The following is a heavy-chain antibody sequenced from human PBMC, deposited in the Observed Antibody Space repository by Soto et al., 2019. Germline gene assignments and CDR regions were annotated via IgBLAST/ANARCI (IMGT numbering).Heavy chain of an antibody. CDR2: MNPNSGNT. V-gene: IGHV1-8*01. CDR3: TRRARIGKQLWLPFDS. D-gene: IGHD3-22*01. Sequence: ASVKVSCKASGYTFRDYDINWVRQASGQGLEWMGWMNPNSGNTAYALKFQGRVTMTGDTTTNTAYMELTSLTSADTAVYYCTRRARIGKQLWLPFDSWAQGTLVTVSS. CDR1: GYTFRDYD. J-gene: IGHJ4*02.